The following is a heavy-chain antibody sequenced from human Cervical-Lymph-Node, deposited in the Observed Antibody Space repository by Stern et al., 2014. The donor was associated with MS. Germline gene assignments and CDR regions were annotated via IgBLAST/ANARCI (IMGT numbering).Heavy chain of an antibody. CDR3: VRGSLFGDY. D-gene: IGHD3-16*02. CDR1: GYTFTTYG. CDR2: ISTNNGDT. V-gene: IGHV1-18*01. Sequence: DQLVESGAEVKKPGASVKVSCKASGYTFTTYGITWVRQAPGQGLEWMGWISTNNGDTNYAQKVQGRVTMTTDTSTSTAYMELRSLRSDDTAVYYCVRGSLFGDYWGQGTLVTVSS. J-gene: IGHJ4*02.